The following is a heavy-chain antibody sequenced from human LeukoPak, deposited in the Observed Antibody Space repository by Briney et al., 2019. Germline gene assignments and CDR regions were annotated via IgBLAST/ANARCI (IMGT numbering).Heavy chain of an antibody. D-gene: IGHD6-13*01. CDR2: ISAYNGNT. J-gene: IGHJ4*02. CDR3: ARDQVARIAAAGTTDY. CDR1: GYTFTSYG. Sequence: GASVKLSCKASGYTFTSYGISWVRQAPGQGLEWMGWISAYNGNTNYAQKLQGRVTMTTDTSTSTAYMELRSLRSDDTAVYYCARDQVARIAAAGTTDYWGQGTLVTVSS. V-gene: IGHV1-18*01.